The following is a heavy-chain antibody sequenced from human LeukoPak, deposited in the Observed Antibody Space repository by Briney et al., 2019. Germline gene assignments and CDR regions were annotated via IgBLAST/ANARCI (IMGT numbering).Heavy chain of an antibody. CDR2: ISGSGGST. CDR1: RFTLSSYA. D-gene: IGHD3-22*01. J-gene: IGHJ4*02. V-gene: IGHV3-23*01. CDR3: AKDVGKVIVVVITRGYFDY. Sequence: PGGSLRLSRAVSRFTLSSYAMSWVRQAPGKGLEWVSAISGSGGSTYYADSLRGRFTISRDNSKNTLYLQMNSLRAEDTAVDYCAKDVGKVIVVVITRGYFDYWGQGTLVIVSS.